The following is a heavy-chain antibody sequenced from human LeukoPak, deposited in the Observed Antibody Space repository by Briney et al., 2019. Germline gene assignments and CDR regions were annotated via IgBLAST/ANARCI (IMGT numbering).Heavy chain of an antibody. CDR2: IYTSGST. Sequence: PSETLSLTCTVSGGSISSYYWSWIRQPPGKGLEWIGYIYTSGSTNYDPSLKSRVTISVDTSKNQFSLKLSSVTAADTAVYYCARQYCGGDCYSREYNWFDPWGQGTLVTVSS. CDR1: GGSISSYY. V-gene: IGHV4-4*09. D-gene: IGHD2-21*02. J-gene: IGHJ5*02. CDR3: ARQYCGGDCYSREYNWFDP.